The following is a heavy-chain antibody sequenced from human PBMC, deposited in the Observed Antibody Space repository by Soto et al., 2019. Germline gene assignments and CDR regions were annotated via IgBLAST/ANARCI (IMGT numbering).Heavy chain of an antibody. J-gene: IGHJ3*02. CDR1: GGTFSSYA. V-gene: IGHV1-69*13. CDR3: ARDGSKLYAFDI. Sequence: SVKVSCKASGGTFSSYAISWVRQAPGQGLEWMGGIIPIFGTANYAQKFQGRVTITADESTSTAYMELSSLRSEDTAVYYCARDGSKLYAFDIWGQGTMVTVPS. CDR2: IIPIFGTA. D-gene: IGHD1-7*01.